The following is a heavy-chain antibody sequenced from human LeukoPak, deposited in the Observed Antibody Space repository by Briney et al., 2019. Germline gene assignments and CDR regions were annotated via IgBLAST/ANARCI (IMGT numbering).Heavy chain of an antibody. V-gene: IGHV3-21*01. D-gene: IGHD2-2*01. CDR3: ARDRSVVVPAARVDY. Sequence: GGSLRLSCGASGFTFRSYSMNWVRQAPGKGLEWVSSISSSSSYIYYADSVKGRFTISRDNAKNSLYLQMNSLRAEDTAVYYCARDRSVVVPAARVDYWGQGTLVTVSS. CDR1: GFTFRSYS. CDR2: ISSSSSYI. J-gene: IGHJ4*02.